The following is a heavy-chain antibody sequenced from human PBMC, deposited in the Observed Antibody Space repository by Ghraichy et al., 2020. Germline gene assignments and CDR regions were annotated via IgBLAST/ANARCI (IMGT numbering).Heavy chain of an antibody. CDR2: ISSNSSYI. J-gene: IGHJ3*02. CDR1: GFTFSSYS. CDR3: ARVATSFYDSSGYSPDAFDI. V-gene: IGHV3-21*01. D-gene: IGHD3-22*01. Sequence: GGSLRLSCAASGFTFSSYSMNWVRQAPGKGLEWVSSISSNSSYIYYADSVKGRFTISRDNAKNSLYLQMNSLRAEDTAVYYCARVATSFYDSSGYSPDAFDIWGQGTMVTVSS.